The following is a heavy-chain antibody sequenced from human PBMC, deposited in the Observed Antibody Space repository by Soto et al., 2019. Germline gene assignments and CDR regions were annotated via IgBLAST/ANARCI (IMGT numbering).Heavy chain of an antibody. Sequence: QVQLQQWGAGLLKPSETLSLTCAVYGGSFSGYYWSWIRQPPGKGLEWIGEINTNYNPSLKSRVSIXXDXSXXQFSLKLSSVTAADTAVYYCASNSLWAAVGAYFDYWGQGTLVTVSS. CDR3: ASNSLWAAVGAYFDY. CDR1: GGSFSGYY. V-gene: IGHV4-34*01. CDR2: INT. D-gene: IGHD6-13*01. J-gene: IGHJ4*02.